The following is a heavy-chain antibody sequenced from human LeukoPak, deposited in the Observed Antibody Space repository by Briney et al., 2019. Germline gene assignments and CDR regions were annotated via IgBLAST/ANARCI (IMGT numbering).Heavy chain of an antibody. Sequence: PGGSLRLSCAASGFTFSSYGMHWVRQAPGKGLEWVAFIRYDGSNKYYADSVKGRFTISRDNSKNTLYLQMNSLRAEDTAVYYCAKDRDRYCSGGSCYWGFDPWGQGTLVTVSS. J-gene: IGHJ5*02. D-gene: IGHD2-15*01. CDR1: GFTFSSYG. CDR3: AKDRDRYCSGGSCYWGFDP. CDR2: IRYDGSNK. V-gene: IGHV3-30*02.